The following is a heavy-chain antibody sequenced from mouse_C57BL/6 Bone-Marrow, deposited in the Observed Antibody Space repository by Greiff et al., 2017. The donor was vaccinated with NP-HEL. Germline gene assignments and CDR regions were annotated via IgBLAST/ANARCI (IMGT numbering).Heavy chain of an antibody. Sequence: QVQLQQSGAELARPGASVKLSCKASGYTFTSYGISWVKQRTGQGLEWIGEIYPRSGYTYYNEKFKGKATLTADKSSSTAYMELRSLTSEDSAVYFCARSYCYGSSYWFAYWGQGTLVTVSA. J-gene: IGHJ3*01. D-gene: IGHD1-1*01. CDR3: ARSYCYGSSYWFAY. V-gene: IGHV1-81*01. CDR2: IYPRSGYT. CDR1: GYTFTSYG.